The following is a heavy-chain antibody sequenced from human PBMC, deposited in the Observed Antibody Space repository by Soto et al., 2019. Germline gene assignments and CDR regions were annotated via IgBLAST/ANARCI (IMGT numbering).Heavy chain of an antibody. CDR3: ARHQPPYSRYSYGYQFFDY. D-gene: IGHD5-18*01. CDR2: IYYSGST. CDR1: GGSISSSSYY. V-gene: IGHV4-39*01. J-gene: IGHJ4*02. Sequence: PSETLSLTCTVSGGSISSSSYYWGWIRQPPGKGLEWIGSIYYSGSTYYNPSLKSRVTISVDTSKNQFSLKLSSVTAADTAVYYCARHQPPYSRYSYGYQFFDYWGQGTLVTVSS.